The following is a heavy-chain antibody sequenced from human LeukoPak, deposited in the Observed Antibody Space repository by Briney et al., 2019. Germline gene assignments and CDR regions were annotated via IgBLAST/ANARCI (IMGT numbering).Heavy chain of an antibody. CDR1: GYIFTGYY. J-gene: IGHJ4*02. CDR3: ARVIGPTVTTVDY. D-gene: IGHD4-17*01. V-gene: IGHV1-2*02. Sequence: ASVKVSCKASGYIFTGYYMHWVRQAPGQGLEWMGWINPNSGGTNYAQKFQGRVTMTRDTSISTAYMELSRLRSDDTAVYYCARVIGPTVTTVDYWGQGTLVTVSS. CDR2: INPNSGGT.